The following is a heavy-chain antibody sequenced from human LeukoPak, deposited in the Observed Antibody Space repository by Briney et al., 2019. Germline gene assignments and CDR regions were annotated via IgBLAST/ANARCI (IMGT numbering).Heavy chain of an antibody. V-gene: IGHV1-69*13. D-gene: IGHD6-19*01. CDR2: IIPIFGTA. J-gene: IGHJ4*02. CDR3: ARIAVAGRIDDY. Sequence: SVKVSCKASGGTFSSYAISWVRQAPGQGLEWMGGIIPIFGTANYAQKFQGGVTITADESTSTAYMELSSLRSEDTAVYYCARIAVAGRIDDYWGQGTLVTVSS. CDR1: GGTFSSYA.